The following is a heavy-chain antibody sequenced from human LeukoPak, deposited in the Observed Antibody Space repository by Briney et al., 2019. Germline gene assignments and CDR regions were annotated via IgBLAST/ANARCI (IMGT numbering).Heavy chain of an antibody. CDR3: ARAPYSSSWYGGSDS. V-gene: IGHV1-18*01. Sequence: ASVKVSCKASGYTFTSYDINWVRQAPGQGLEWMGWISAYNGNTNYAQKLQGRVTMTTDTSTSTAYMELRSLRSDDTAVYYCARAPYSSSWYGGSDSWGQGTMVTVSS. CDR1: GYTFTSYD. D-gene: IGHD6-13*01. J-gene: IGHJ3*02. CDR2: ISAYNGNT.